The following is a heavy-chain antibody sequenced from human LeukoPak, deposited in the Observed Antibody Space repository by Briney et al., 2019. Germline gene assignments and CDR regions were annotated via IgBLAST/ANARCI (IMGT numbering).Heavy chain of an antibody. V-gene: IGHV3-48*01. J-gene: IGHJ4*02. Sequence: GGSLRLSCAASGFTFSSYSMNWVRQAPGKGLEWVSYISSSSSTIYYADSVKGRFTISRDNAKNSLYLQMNSPRAEDTAVYYCARGYDSSGYYPSPFDYWGQGTLVTVSS. CDR1: GFTFSSYS. CDR3: ARGYDSSGYYPSPFDY. D-gene: IGHD3-22*01. CDR2: ISSSSSTI.